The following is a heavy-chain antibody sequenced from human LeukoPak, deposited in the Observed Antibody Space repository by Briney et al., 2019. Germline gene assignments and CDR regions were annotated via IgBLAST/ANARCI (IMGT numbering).Heavy chain of an antibody. CDR2: IFYSGST. CDR1: GGSISSYY. Sequence: SETLSLTCTVSGGSISSYYWSWIRQPPGKGLEWIGYIFYSGSTNYNPSLKSRVTMSVDTSKNQFSLKLSSATAADTAVYYCARESYCSGGSCSYGMDVWGQGTTVTVSS. J-gene: IGHJ6*02. CDR3: ARESYCSGGSCSYGMDV. D-gene: IGHD2-15*01. V-gene: IGHV4-59*01.